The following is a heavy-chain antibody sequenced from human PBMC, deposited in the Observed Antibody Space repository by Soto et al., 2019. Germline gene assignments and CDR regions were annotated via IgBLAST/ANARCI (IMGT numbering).Heavy chain of an antibody. D-gene: IGHD1-26*01. CDR2: INPKSGGT. V-gene: IGHV1-2*04. J-gene: IGHJ4*02. Sequence: ASVKVSCKASGYSFTDYHVHWVRQAPGQGLEWLGRINPKSGGTSTAQKFQGWVTMTRDTSISTAYMELSRLRSDDTAVYYCARGVSAGVDYWGQGTLVTVSS. CDR3: ARGVSAGVDY. CDR1: GYSFTDYH.